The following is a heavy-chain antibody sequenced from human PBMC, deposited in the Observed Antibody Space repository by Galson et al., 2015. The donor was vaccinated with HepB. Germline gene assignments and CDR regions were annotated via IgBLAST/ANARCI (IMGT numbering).Heavy chain of an antibody. CDR3: DRFSCFGGSTAVNT. D-gene: IGHD2-2*01. CDR1: GFSLSTTGLC. J-gene: IGHJ5*02. Sequence: PALVKPTQHLTLTCDFSGFSLSTTGLCVNWIRQPPGKALEWLALIDWTDDKYYTTSLKSRLTISKDTSKNQVVLTMTHLDPTDTPTFYWDRFSCFGGSTAVNTWGQGTLVTVSS. V-gene: IGHV2-70*01. CDR2: IDWTDDK.